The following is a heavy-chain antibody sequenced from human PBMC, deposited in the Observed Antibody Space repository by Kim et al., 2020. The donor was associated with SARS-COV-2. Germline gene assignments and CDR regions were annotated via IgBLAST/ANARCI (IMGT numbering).Heavy chain of an antibody. D-gene: IGHD3-10*01. J-gene: IGHJ6*02. V-gene: IGHV3-23*01. CDR1: GFTFSSYA. CDR2: ISGSGGST. CDR3: AKESRGITMVRGVIITSYYGMDV. Sequence: GGSLRLSCAASGFTFSSYAMSWVRQAPGKGLEWVSAISGSGGSTYYADSVKGRFTISRDNSKNTLYLQMNSLRAEDTAVYYCAKESRGITMVRGVIITSYYGMDVWGQGTTVTVSS.